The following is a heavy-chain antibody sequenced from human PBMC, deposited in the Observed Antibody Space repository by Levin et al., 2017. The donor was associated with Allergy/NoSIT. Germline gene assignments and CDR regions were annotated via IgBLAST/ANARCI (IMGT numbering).Heavy chain of an antibody. V-gene: IGHV3-30-3*01. Sequence: LSLTCAASGFTFSGYGMHWVRQAPGKGLEWLSLISYDGSSTFSADSVKGQFTISRDNSKNTLYLQMNSLRPEDTAVYYCARDLEPDCTSMRCNGSHEYYYGMDVWGQGTTVTVSS. J-gene: IGHJ6*02. CDR3: ARDLEPDCTSMRCNGSHEYYYGMDV. D-gene: IGHD2-8*01. CDR1: GFTFSGYG. CDR2: ISYDGSST.